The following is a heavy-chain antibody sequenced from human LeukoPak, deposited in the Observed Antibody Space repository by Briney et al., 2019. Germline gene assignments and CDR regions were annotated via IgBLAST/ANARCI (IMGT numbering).Heavy chain of an antibody. CDR2: IYDSGST. CDR1: DGSISGYY. Sequence: SETLSLTCTVSDGSISGYYWNWIRQPPGKGLEWIRFIYDSGSTNYNPSLYSRLTISVDTSKNQFSLKLTSVTAADTAVYYCARDRRGYGSFDSWGQGTLVTVSS. J-gene: IGHJ4*02. D-gene: IGHD5-18*01. CDR3: ARDRRGYGSFDS. V-gene: IGHV4-59*01.